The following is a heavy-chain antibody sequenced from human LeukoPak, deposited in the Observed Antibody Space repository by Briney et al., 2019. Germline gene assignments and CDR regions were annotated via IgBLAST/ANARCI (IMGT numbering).Heavy chain of an antibody. J-gene: IGHJ4*02. CDR2: ISPSGST. CDR1: GYSISSGHY. V-gene: IGHV4-38-2*02. CDR3: ARGTSMIVVASFDY. Sequence: SETLSLTCTVSGYSISSGHYWGWIRQPPGKGLEWIGSISPSGSTYYNPSLQSRVIISVDTSKKQFSLKLNSVTAADTAVYYCARGTSMIVVASFDYWGQGTLVTVSS. D-gene: IGHD3-22*01.